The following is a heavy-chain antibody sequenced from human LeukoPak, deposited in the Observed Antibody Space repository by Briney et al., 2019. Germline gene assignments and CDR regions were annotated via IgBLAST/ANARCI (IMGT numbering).Heavy chain of an antibody. D-gene: IGHD2-15*01. CDR3: ARRRYCSGGSCYAHFDY. CDR2: INPNSGGT. V-gene: IGHV1-2*06. Sequence: GASVKVSCKASGYTVTGYYMHWVRQAPGQGLEWMGRINPNSGGTNYAQKFQGRVTMTRDTSISTAYMELSRLRSDDTAVYYCARRRYCSGGSCYAHFDYWGQGTLVTVSS. J-gene: IGHJ4*02. CDR1: GYTVTGYY.